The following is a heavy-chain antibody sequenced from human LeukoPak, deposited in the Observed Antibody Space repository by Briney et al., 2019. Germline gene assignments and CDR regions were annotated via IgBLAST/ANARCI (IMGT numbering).Heavy chain of an antibody. CDR3: ARGSLIVGATNLDY. J-gene: IGHJ4*02. CDR2: IYYSGST. D-gene: IGHD1-26*01. Sequence: PSETLSITCTVSGGSISSYYWSWIRQPPGKGLEWIGYIYYSGSTNYNPSLKSRVTISVDTSKNQFSLKLSSVTAADTAVYYCARGSLIVGATNLDYWGQGTLVTVSS. CDR1: GGSISSYY. V-gene: IGHV4-59*01.